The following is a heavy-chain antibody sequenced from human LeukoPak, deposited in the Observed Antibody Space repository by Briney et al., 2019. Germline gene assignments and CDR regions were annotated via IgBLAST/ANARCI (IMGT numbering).Heavy chain of an antibody. CDR3: ARGTDFWGGYYTGYYYYYMDV. J-gene: IGHJ6*03. CDR1: GGSISSYY. CDR2: IYYSGST. D-gene: IGHD3-3*01. Sequence: SETLSLTCTVSGGSISSYYWSWIRQPPGKGLEWIGYIYYSGSTNYNPSLKSRVTIPVDTSKNQFSLKLSSVTAADTAVYYCARGTDFWGGYYTGYYYYYMDVWGKGTTVTVSS. V-gene: IGHV4-59*01.